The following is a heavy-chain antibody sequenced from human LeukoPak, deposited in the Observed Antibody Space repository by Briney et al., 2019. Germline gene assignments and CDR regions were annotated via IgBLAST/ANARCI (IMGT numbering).Heavy chain of an antibody. CDR3: AKGTGYSYAYSFDY. V-gene: IGHV3-23*01. Sequence: GGSLRLSCAASGFTLNDYNMNWVRQAPGKGLEWVSLISATGGTTYYADSVKGRFTISRDNSKNTLYLQMNSLRAEDTALYYCAKGTGYSYAYSFDYWGQGTLVTVSS. D-gene: IGHD5-18*01. J-gene: IGHJ4*02. CDR1: GFTLNDYN. CDR2: ISATGGTT.